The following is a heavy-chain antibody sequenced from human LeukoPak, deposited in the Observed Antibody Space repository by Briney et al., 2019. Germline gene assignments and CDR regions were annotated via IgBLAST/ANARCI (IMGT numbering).Heavy chain of an antibody. CDR2: ISYDGSNK. D-gene: IGHD3-22*01. Sequence: GGSLRLSCAASGFTFSSYAMHWVRQAPGKGLEWVAVISYDGSNKYYADSVKGRFTISRDNSKNTLYLQMNSLRAEDTAVYYCARTYYYDSSGYNWFDPWGQGTLVTVSS. J-gene: IGHJ5*02. V-gene: IGHV3-30*04. CDR1: GFTFSSYA. CDR3: ARTYYYDSSGYNWFDP.